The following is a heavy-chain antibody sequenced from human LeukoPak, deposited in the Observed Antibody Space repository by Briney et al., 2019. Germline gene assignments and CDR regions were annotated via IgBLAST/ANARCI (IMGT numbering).Heavy chain of an antibody. V-gene: IGHV3-7*01. D-gene: IGHD2-2*01. Sequence: GGSLRLFCAASGFTFSHYYMSLVRQAPGKGLEWVANIKQDGSEQFYLDSVKGRFTISRDNAKNALYLQMHSLRVEDTAVYYCARESIVVVPTTMDDASDIWGQGTMVTVSS. CDR1: GFTFSHYY. CDR3: ARESIVVVPTTMDDASDI. J-gene: IGHJ3*02. CDR2: IKQDGSEQ.